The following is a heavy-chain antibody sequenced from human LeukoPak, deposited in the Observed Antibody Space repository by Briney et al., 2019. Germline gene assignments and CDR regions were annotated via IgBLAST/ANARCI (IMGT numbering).Heavy chain of an antibody. CDR1: GFTLTGFW. CDR3: ASVVGGYYPPVEGFDV. V-gene: IGHV3-74*01. Sequence: GGSLRLSCAASGFTLTGFWVPRGPQAPGKGLVWVSRINSDGSSTSYADSVKGRFTISRDNAKNTLYLQVNSLRAEDTAVYYCASVVGGYYPPVEGFDVWGQGTMVTVSS. J-gene: IGHJ3*01. CDR2: INSDGSST. D-gene: IGHD3-3*01.